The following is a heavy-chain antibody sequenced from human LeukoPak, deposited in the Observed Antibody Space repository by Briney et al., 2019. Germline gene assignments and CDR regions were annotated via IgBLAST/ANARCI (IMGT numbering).Heavy chain of an antibody. J-gene: IGHJ4*02. V-gene: IGHV3-7*01. Sequence: GGSPRLSCAASGFTFTNYWMSWVRQAPGKGLEWVANIKQDGSEKYYVDSVKGRFTISRDNAWNSLYLQMNSLRAEDTALYYCAISGDNWHYAGYFDFWGQGTLVTVSS. CDR3: AISGDNWHYAGYFDF. CDR2: IKQDGSEK. D-gene: IGHD1-7*01. CDR1: GFTFTNYW.